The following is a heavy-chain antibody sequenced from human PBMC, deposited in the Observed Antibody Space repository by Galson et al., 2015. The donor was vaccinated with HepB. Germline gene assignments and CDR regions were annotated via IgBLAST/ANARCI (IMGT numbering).Heavy chain of an antibody. D-gene: IGHD3-10*01. Sequence: SLRLSCAASGFTFSAHSMNWVRQAPGKGLEWVSSISSSGPYIYYADSVKGQFTISRDNAKNSLYLQMNSLRVEDTAVYYCARDREVRGIINYYYGMDVWGRGTTVTVSS. CDR2: ISSSGPYI. CDR3: ARDREVRGIINYYYGMDV. V-gene: IGHV3-21*01. CDR1: GFTFSAHS. J-gene: IGHJ6*02.